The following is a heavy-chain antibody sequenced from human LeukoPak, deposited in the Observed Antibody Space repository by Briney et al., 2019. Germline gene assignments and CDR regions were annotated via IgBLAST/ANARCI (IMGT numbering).Heavy chain of an antibody. CDR2: IIPIFGTA. CDR1: GGTFSSYA. J-gene: IGHJ4*02. D-gene: IGHD2-21*02. V-gene: IGHV1-69*05. CDR3: ARDEAHCGGDCHFDY. Sequence: GASVKVSCKASGGTFSSYAISWVRQAPGQGLEWMGRIIPIFGTANYAQKFQGRVTITTDESTSTAYMELSSLRSEDTAVYYCARDEAHCGGDCHFDYWGQGTLVTVSS.